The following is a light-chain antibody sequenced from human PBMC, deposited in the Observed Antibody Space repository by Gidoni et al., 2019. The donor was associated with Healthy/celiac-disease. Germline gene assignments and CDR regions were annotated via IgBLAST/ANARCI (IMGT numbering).Light chain of an antibody. CDR3: QHHRA. Sequence: EIVMTQSPATLSVSPGERATLSCRASQSVSSNLAWYQQKPGQAPRLLIYGASTRATGIPARFSGSGSGTEFTLTISSLQSEDFAVYYCQHHRAFXGXTKVEIK. CDR1: QSVSSN. J-gene: IGKJ4*01. CDR2: GAS. V-gene: IGKV3-15*01.